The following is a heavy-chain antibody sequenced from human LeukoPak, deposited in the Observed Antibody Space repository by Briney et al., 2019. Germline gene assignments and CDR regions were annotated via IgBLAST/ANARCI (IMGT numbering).Heavy chain of an antibody. V-gene: IGHV4-31*03. Sequence: PSETLSLTCTVSGGSISSGGYYWSWLRQHPGKGLEWIGYIYYSGSTYYNPSLKSRVTISVDTSKNQFSLKLSSVTAADTAVYYCARDGVWRDCSSTSCYTVALGIDIWGQGTMVTVSS. CDR3: ARDGVWRDCSSTSCYTVALGIDI. J-gene: IGHJ3*02. D-gene: IGHD2-2*02. CDR1: GGSISSGGYY. CDR2: IYYSGST.